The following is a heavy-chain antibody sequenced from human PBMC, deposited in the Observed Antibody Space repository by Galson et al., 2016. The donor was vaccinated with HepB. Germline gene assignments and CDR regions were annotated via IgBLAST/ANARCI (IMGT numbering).Heavy chain of an antibody. CDR3: AKVLGAGYCGGSSCAMDV. V-gene: IGHV3-33*06. CDR2: IWYDGSKK. D-gene: IGHD2-15*01. Sequence: SLRLSCAASGFSFNTYGMHWVRQAPGKGLEWVALIWYDGSKKYYVDSVKGRFTISRNNSQNTLYLQMNSLRAEDTAVYYCAKVLGAGYCGGSSCAMDVWGQGTTVTVSS. CDR1: GFSFNTYG. J-gene: IGHJ6*02.